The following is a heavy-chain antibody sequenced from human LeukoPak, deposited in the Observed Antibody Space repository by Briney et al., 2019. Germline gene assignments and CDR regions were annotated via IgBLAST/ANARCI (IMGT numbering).Heavy chain of an antibody. J-gene: IGHJ3*02. CDR2: IYSGGST. Sequence: PGGSLRLSCAASGFTVSSNYMSWVRQAPGKGLEWGSVIYSGGSTYYADSVKGRFTISRDNSKNTLYLQMNSLRAEDTAVYYCARYINYYDSSGYYYVRAFDIWGQGTMVTVSS. V-gene: IGHV3-66*01. D-gene: IGHD3-22*01. CDR3: ARYINYYDSSGYYYVRAFDI. CDR1: GFTVSSNY.